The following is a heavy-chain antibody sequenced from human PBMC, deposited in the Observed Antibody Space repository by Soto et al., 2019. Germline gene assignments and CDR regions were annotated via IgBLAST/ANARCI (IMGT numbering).Heavy chain of an antibody. V-gene: IGHV3-21*01. D-gene: IGHD6-13*01. CDR3: TRDASRDSSARGWFDP. J-gene: IGHJ5*02. Sequence: RGSLRLSCAASGFTFRSFTMNWVRQAPGKGLEWVSTISSNSAYIYYTDALRGRFTISRDNAKNSLHLQMNSLGAEDTAVYYCTRDASRDSSARGWFDPWGPGTLVTVSS. CDR2: ISSNSAYI. CDR1: GFTFRSFT.